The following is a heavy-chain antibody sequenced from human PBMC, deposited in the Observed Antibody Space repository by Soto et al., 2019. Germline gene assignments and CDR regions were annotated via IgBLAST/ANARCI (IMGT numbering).Heavy chain of an antibody. Sequence: GGSLRLSCAASGFTFSSYAMSWVRQAPGKGLEWVSAISGSGGSTYYADSVKGRFTISRDNSKNTLYLQMNSLRAEDTAVYYCAKHFGGWSGYLDGYYYYYYMDVWGKGTTVTVSS. CDR1: GFTFSSYA. CDR2: ISGSGGST. D-gene: IGHD3-3*01. J-gene: IGHJ6*03. CDR3: AKHFGGWSGYLDGYYYYYYMDV. V-gene: IGHV3-23*01.